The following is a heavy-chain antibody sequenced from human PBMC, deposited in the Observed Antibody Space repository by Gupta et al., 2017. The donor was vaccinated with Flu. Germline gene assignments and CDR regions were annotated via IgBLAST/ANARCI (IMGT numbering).Heavy chain of an antibody. CDR1: DFTVSGNY. D-gene: IGHD5-24*01. Sequence: EVQLVESGGGLIQPGGSLRLSCAASDFTVSGNYMSWVRQAPGKGLEWVSLIYSRGSSYYADSVRGRFTISRDNSKNTVFLQMNSLRAEDTAVYYCARGWGDGYNFYYWGQGTLVTVSS. J-gene: IGHJ4*02. CDR2: IYSRGSS. V-gene: IGHV3-53*01. CDR3: ARGWGDGYNFYY.